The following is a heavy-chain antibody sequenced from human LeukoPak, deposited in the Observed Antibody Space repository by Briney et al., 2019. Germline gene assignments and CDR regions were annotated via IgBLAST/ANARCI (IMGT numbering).Heavy chain of an antibody. J-gene: IGHJ4*02. CDR1: GGSFSSYA. CDR3: ARDLSDYGMYYFDY. Sequence: SVRVSCKASGGSFSSYAISWVRLARGQGLEWMGGIIPISGTANYAQKFQGRVTFTADESTSTAYMDLNSLRSEDTAVYYCARDLSDYGMYYFDYWGQGTLVTVSS. CDR2: IIPISGTA. V-gene: IGHV1-69*13. D-gene: IGHD4/OR15-4a*01.